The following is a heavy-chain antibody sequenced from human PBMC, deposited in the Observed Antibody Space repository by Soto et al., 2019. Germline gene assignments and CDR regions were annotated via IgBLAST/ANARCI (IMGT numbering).Heavy chain of an antibody. Sequence: ETLSLTCTVSGGSVSIGSYYLSWIRQPPGKGLEWIGYIYYSGSTNYNPSLKSRVTISVDTSKNQFSLKLSSVTAADTAVYYCARDTITATPADYYGMDVWGQGTTVTVSS. CDR1: GGSVSIGSYY. CDR3: ARDTITATPADYYGMDV. V-gene: IGHV4-61*01. J-gene: IGHJ6*02. CDR2: IYYSGST. D-gene: IGHD1-20*01.